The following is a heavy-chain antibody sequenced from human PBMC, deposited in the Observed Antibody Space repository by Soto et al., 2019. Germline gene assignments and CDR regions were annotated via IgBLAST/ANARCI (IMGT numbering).Heavy chain of an antibody. CDR1: GYTFTSYD. CDR2: MNPNSGNT. Sequence: QVQLVQSGAEVKKPGASVKVSCKASGYTFTSYDINWVRQATGQGLEWMGWMNPNSGNTGYAQKFQGRVTMTRNTSISTAYMELISLRSKDTDVYYCARWPDGYYYYGMDVWGQGTTVTVSS. CDR3: ARWPDGYYYYGMDV. J-gene: IGHJ6*02. V-gene: IGHV1-8*01.